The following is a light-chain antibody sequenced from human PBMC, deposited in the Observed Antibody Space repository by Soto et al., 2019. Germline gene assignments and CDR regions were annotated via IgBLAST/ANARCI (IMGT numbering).Light chain of an antibody. J-gene: IGKJ1*01. CDR2: AAS. CDR3: QKYNSAPPST. CDR1: QGISNY. V-gene: IGKV1-27*01. Sequence: DIQMTQSPSSLSASVGDRVTITCRASQGISNYLAWYQQKPGKVPKLLIYAASTLQSGVPSRFSGSGSGTDFTLAISSLQPEDVATYYCQKYNSAPPSTFGQGTKVEIK.